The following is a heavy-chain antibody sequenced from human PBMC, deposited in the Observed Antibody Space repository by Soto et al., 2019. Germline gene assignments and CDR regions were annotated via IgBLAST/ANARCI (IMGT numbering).Heavy chain of an antibody. CDR3: ARAPQVAFTMLID. D-gene: IGHD2-2*01. CDR1: GDSISSHNW. Sequence: QVHLQESGPGLVNPSGTLSLTCAVSGDSISSHNWWSWVRQPPGKGLEWIGEIYHSGSANYHPSLQRRVTISVTKSKNHFALILTSMTAADTAVYYCARAPQVAFTMLIDWGQGTLVTVSS. J-gene: IGHJ4*02. V-gene: IGHV4-4*02. CDR2: IYHSGSA.